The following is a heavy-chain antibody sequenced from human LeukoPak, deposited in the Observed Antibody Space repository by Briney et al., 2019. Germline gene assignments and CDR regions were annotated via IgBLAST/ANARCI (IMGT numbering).Heavy chain of an antibody. CDR3: ARGRRRADAFDI. V-gene: IGHV3-23*01. J-gene: IGHJ3*02. Sequence: PGGSLRLSCAASGFTFSSYAMSWVRQAPGKGLEWVSAISGSGGSTYYADSVKGRFTISRDNSKNTLYLQMNSLRAGDTAVYYCARGRRRADAFDIWGQGTMVTVSS. CDR1: GFTFSSYA. CDR2: ISGSGGST.